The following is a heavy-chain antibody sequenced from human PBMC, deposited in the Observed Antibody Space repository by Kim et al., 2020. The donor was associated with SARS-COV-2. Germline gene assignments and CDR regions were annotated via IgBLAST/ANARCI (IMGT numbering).Heavy chain of an antibody. CDR2: VTGDGGTT. D-gene: IGHD3-16*02. CDR1: GFNFDDYA. Sequence: GGSLRLSCAASGFNFDDYAMHWVRRAPGKGLEWVSLVTGDGGTTYYADSVRGRFTISRDNSRNSLYLQLNSLRTEDTAFYYCARHIAYGGIFGNFDYWGRGTLVTVSS. V-gene: IGHV3-43*02. CDR3: ARHIAYGGIFGNFDY. J-gene: IGHJ4*02.